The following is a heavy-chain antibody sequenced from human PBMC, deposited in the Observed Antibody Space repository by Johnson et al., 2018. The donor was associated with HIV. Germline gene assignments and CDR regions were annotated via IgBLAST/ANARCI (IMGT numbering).Heavy chain of an antibody. Sequence: VQLVESGGGLIQPGGSLRLSCAASGFSVSKNYMTWVRQAPGKGLEWVSLIYSGDTTYYADSVKGRFTISRDIFQDTVYLQMNSLRAEDTAVYYCARGTFYYDSSTGSDAFDIWGQGTMVTVSS. CDR1: GFSVSKNY. D-gene: IGHD3-22*01. V-gene: IGHV3-66*03. CDR2: IYSGDTT. J-gene: IGHJ3*02. CDR3: ARGTFYYDSSTGSDAFDI.